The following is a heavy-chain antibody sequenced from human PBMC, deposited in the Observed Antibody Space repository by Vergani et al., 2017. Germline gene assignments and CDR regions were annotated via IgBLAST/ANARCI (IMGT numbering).Heavy chain of an antibody. CDR2: INPSGGST. CDR3: ARVPGYSYGPSFDY. J-gene: IGHJ4*02. Sequence: QVQLVQSGAEVKKPGASVKVSCKASGYTFTSYYMHWVRQAPGQGLEWMGIINPSGGSTNYAQKFQGRVTMTRDTSISTAYMELSRLRSDDTAVYYCARVPGYSYGPSFDYWGQGTLVTVSS. CDR1: GYTFTSYY. D-gene: IGHD5-18*01. V-gene: IGHV1-46*01.